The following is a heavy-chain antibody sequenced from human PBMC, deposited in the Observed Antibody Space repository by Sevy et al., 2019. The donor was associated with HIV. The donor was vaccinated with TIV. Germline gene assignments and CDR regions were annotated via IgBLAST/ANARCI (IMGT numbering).Heavy chain of an antibody. V-gene: IGHV3-33*01. CDR3: AREIDFDCSSTSCYHRYYYYGMDV. CDR2: IWYDGSNK. D-gene: IGHD2-2*01. J-gene: IGHJ6*02. Sequence: GGSLRLSCAASGFTFSSYGMNWVRQAPGKGLEWVAVIWYDGSNKYYADSVKGRFTISRDNSKNTLYLQMNSLRAEDTAVYYCAREIDFDCSSTSCYHRYYYYGMDVWGQGTTVTVSS. CDR1: GFTFSSYG.